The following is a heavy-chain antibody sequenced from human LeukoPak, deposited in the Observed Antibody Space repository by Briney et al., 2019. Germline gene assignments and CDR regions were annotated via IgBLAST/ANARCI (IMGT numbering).Heavy chain of an antibody. J-gene: IGHJ4*02. CDR3: ASGPSYSGSNECFDS. CDR1: GYTFSSYT. Sequence: ASVKVSCTASGYTFSSYTMNWVRQAPGQGLEWMGWINTNTGNPTYAQDYTGRFVFSLDTSVSTTYLQISRLKAEDTAVYYCASGPSYSGSNECFDSWGQGTLVTVSS. CDR2: INTNTGNP. D-gene: IGHD1-26*01. V-gene: IGHV7-4-1*02.